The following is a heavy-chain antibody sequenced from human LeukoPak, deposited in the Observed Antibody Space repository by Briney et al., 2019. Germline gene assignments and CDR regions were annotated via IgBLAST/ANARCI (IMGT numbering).Heavy chain of an antibody. V-gene: IGHV3-48*02. J-gene: IGHJ5*02. Sequence: GGSLRLSCAASGFTFSGYSMNWVSQAPGKGLEWVSYISSSGGTIYYADSVKGRFTISRDNAKNSLYPQMNSLRDEDTAVYYCARDLEATGPNWFDPWGQGTLVTVSS. CDR3: ARDLEATGPNWFDP. D-gene: IGHD1-1*01. CDR2: ISSSGGTI. CDR1: GFTFSGYS.